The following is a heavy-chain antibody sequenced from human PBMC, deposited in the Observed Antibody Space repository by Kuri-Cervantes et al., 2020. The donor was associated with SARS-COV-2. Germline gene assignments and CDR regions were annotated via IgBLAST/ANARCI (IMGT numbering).Heavy chain of an antibody. V-gene: IGHV3-30*04. Sequence: GESLKISCEASGFTLSSYAMHWVRQAPGKGLEWVAGILYDGRNKYYADSVKGRFTISKDNSRNTLYLQMNSLRDEDTAVYYCARDGVGGVAITAKIDYWGQGTRVTVSS. J-gene: IGHJ4*02. CDR3: ARDGVGGVAITAKIDY. D-gene: IGHD3-3*01. CDR1: GFTLSSYA. CDR2: ILYDGRNK.